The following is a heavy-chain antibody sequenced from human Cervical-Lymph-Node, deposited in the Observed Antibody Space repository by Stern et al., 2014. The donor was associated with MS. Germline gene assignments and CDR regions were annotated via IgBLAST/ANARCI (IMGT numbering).Heavy chain of an antibody. V-gene: IGHV4-39*01. CDR3: ASLNGSGSYPDY. Sequence: QLQLQESGPGLVKPSETLSLTCTVSGGSTSSTNYYWGWIRQPPGKGLEWIASISHSGSSYSIPSLKSRLPISIDTSKTQFSLKLISVTAADTAVYYCASLNGSGSYPDYWGQGTLVIVSS. D-gene: IGHD3-10*01. CDR2: ISHSGSS. J-gene: IGHJ4*02. CDR1: GGSTSSTNYY.